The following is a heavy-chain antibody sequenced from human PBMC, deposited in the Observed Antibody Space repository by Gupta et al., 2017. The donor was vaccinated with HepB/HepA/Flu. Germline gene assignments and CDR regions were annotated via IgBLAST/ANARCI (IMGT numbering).Heavy chain of an antibody. V-gene: IGHV3-23*01. CDR3: AKDRSAYGYYYYMDV. CDR2: ISGSGGTT. CDR1: GFTFRSYV. J-gene: IGHJ6*03. D-gene: IGHD1-26*01. Sequence: EVQLLESGGGLVQPGGSLRLSCEASGFTFRSYVMNWVRRAPGKGREWVSIISGSGGTTNYADSVKGRFTISRDNSKNTLYLQMNSLRAEDTAVYYCAKDRSAYGYYYYMDVWGKGTSVTVSS.